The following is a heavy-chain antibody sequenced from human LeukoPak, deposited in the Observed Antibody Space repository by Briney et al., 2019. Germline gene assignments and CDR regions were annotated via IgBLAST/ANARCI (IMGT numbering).Heavy chain of an antibody. J-gene: IGHJ5*02. CDR3: ARSYCAWFDP. V-gene: IGHV3-30*04. CDR2: ISYDGSNK. CDR1: GFTFSSYA. Sequence: PGGSLRLSCAASGFTFSSYAMHWVRQAPGKGLEWVAVISYDGSNKYYADSVKGRFTISRDNSKNTLYLQMNSLRAEDTAVYYCARSYCAWFDPWGQGTLVTVSS. D-gene: IGHD1-26*01.